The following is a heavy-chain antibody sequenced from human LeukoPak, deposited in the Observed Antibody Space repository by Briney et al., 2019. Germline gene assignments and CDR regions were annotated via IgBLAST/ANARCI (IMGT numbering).Heavy chain of an antibody. CDR3: ARDPRDGYNYR. J-gene: IGHJ4*02. CDR1: GGTFSSYA. Sequence: ASVKVSCKASGGTFSSYAISWVRQAPGQGLEWVGRIIPILGIANYAQKFQGRVTITADKSTGTAYMELSSLRSEDTAVYYCARDPRDGYNYRWGQGTLVTVSS. D-gene: IGHD5-24*01. CDR2: IIPILGIA. V-gene: IGHV1-69*04.